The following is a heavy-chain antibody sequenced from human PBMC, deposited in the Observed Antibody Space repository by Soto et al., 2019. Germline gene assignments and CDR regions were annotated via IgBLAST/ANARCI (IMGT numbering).Heavy chain of an antibody. CDR1: GYTFTSYA. D-gene: IGHD2-15*01. J-gene: IGHJ4*02. V-gene: IGHV1-3*01. CDR3: ARDLGGWPDY. CDR2: INAGNGNT. Sequence: QVQLVQSGAEVKKPGASGKVSCKASGYTFTSYAMHWVRQAPGQRLEWMGWINAGNGNTKYSQKFQGRVTITRDTCGSTAYMELSSLRSEDTAVYYCARDLGGWPDYWGQGTLVTVSS.